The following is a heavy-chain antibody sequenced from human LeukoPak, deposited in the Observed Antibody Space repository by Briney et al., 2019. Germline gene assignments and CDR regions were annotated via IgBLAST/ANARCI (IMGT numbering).Heavy chain of an antibody. V-gene: IGHV4-39*01. Sequence: SETLSLTCTVSGGSISSSSYYWGWIRQPPGKGLEWIGSIYYSGNTYYNASLKSQVSTSIDTSKNQFSLGLTSVTAADTAVYYCARQTGSGLFILPGGQGTLVTVSS. CDR1: GGSISSSSYY. CDR3: ARQTGSGLFILP. J-gene: IGHJ4*02. CDR2: IYYSGNT. D-gene: IGHD3/OR15-3a*01.